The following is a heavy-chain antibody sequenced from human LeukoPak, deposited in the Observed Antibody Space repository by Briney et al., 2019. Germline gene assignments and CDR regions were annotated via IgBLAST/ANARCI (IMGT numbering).Heavy chain of an antibody. J-gene: IGHJ4*02. CDR2: ISSSSTI. D-gene: IGHD4-17*01. V-gene: IGHV3-48*01. Sequence: GGSLRLSCAASGFTFSSYSMNWVRQAPGKGLEWVSYISSSSTIYYTDSATGRFTNSRDNAKNSLYLQMNSLRAEDTAVYYCARVSPNTVTSLQYFDYWGQGTLVTVSS. CDR1: GFTFSSYS. CDR3: ARVSPNTVTSLQYFDY.